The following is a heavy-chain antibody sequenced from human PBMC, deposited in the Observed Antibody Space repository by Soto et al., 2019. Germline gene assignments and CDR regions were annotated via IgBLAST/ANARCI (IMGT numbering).Heavy chain of an antibody. J-gene: IGHJ4*02. CDR3: AAATTWNFHFHY. D-gene: IGHD1-7*01. CDR2: IWYDGSNR. Sequence: QVQLVESGGGVVQPGTSLRLSCAASGFTISTNGMHWVRQAPGKGLEWVANIWYDGSNRFYADSVKGRFTISKDNSKNTLYLQMSSLRAEDTAVYCCAAATTWNFHFHYWGQGTQVTVSS. V-gene: IGHV3-33*01. CDR1: GFTISTNG.